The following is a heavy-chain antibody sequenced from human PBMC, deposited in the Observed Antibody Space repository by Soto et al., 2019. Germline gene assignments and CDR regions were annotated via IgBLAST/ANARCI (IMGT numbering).Heavy chain of an antibody. V-gene: IGHV4-30-2*01. CDR2: IYHSGST. CDR1: GGSISSGGYS. Sequence: QLQLQESGSGLVKPSQTLSLTCAVSGGSISSGGYSWSWILQPPGKGLEWIGYIYHSGSTYYNPSTNSRVTISVDRSQNPFSLKLSSVTAADTAVYYCATAMYYYDSSGYYCYDYWGQGTLVTVCS. CDR3: ATAMYYYDSSGYYCYDY. J-gene: IGHJ4*02. D-gene: IGHD3-22*01.